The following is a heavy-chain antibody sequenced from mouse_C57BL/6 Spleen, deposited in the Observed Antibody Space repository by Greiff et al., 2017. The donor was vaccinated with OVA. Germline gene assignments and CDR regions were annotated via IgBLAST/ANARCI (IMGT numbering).Heavy chain of an antibody. CDR2: IRSKSNNYAT. CDR1: GFSFNTYA. V-gene: IGHV10-1*01. D-gene: IGHD1-1*01. Sequence: EVKLMESGGGLVQPKGSLKLSCAASGFSFNTYAMNWVRQAPGKGLEWVARIRSKSNNYATYYADSVKDRFTISRDDSESMLYLQMNNLKTEDTAMYYCVSATLHYYAMDYWGQGTSVTVSS. J-gene: IGHJ4*01. CDR3: VSATLHYYAMDY.